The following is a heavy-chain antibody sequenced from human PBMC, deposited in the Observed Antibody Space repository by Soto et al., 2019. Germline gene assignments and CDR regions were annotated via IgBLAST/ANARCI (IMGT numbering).Heavy chain of an antibody. CDR2: IWYDGSNK. CDR3: ASLYSGYDPHDAFDI. D-gene: IGHD5-12*01. J-gene: IGHJ3*02. Sequence: QVQLVESGGGVVQPGRSLRLSCAASGFTFSSYGMHWVRQAPGKGLEWVAVIWYDGSNKYYADSVKGRFTISRDNSKNTLYLQMNSLRAEDTAVYYFASLYSGYDPHDAFDIWGQGTMVTVSS. CDR1: GFTFSSYG. V-gene: IGHV3-33*01.